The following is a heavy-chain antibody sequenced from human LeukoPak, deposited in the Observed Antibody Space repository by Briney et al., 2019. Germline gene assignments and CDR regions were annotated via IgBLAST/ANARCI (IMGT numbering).Heavy chain of an antibody. D-gene: IGHD3-10*01. Sequence: SETLSLTCTVSGGSISSYYWSWIRQPAGKGMEWLGRIYTSGSTNYNRSLKSRVTMSVDTAKNQFSMKLSSVTAADTAVYYCARERAYYYGSGSYWINWFDPWGQGTLVTVSS. J-gene: IGHJ5*02. CDR1: GGSISSYY. V-gene: IGHV4-4*07. CDR2: IYTSGST. CDR3: ARERAYYYGSGSYWINWFDP.